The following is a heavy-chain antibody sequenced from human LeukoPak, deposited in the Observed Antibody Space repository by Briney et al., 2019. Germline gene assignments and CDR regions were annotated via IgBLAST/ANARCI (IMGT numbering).Heavy chain of an antibody. CDR3: ANRDIVMVITTGSAAQY. CDR1: GFTFSSYS. J-gene: IGHJ4*02. D-gene: IGHD3-22*01. CDR2: ISSSSSTI. Sequence: GGSLRLSCAASGFTFSSYSMNWVRQAPGKGLEWVSYISSSSSTIYYADSVKGRFTISRDNSKNTLYLQMHSLRVEDTAVYYCANRDIVMVITTGSAAQYWGQGTLVTVSS. V-gene: IGHV3-48*01.